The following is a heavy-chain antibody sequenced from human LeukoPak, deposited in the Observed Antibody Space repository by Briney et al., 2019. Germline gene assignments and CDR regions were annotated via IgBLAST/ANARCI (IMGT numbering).Heavy chain of an antibody. J-gene: IGHJ5*02. CDR3: ASWEGLQENWFDP. D-gene: IGHD1-26*01. Sequence: ASVKVSCKASGYTFTGYYMHWVRQAPGQGLEWMGWINPNSGGTNYAQRFQGRVTMTRDTSISTAYMELSRLRSDDTAVYYCASWEGLQENWFDPWGQGTLVTVSS. V-gene: IGHV1-2*02. CDR1: GYTFTGYY. CDR2: INPNSGGT.